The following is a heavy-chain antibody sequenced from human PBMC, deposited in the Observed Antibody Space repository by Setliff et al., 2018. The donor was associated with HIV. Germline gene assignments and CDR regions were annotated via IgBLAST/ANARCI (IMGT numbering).Heavy chain of an antibody. CDR3: ARVHEAQYGYRFDY. CDR2: IFYSGST. V-gene: IGHV4-59*12. CDR1: GGSISSYY. D-gene: IGHD6-25*01. Sequence: SETLSLTCTVSGGSISSYYWSWIRQPPGKGLEWIGYIFYSGSTNYNPSLKSRVTISVDTSKSQFSLQLNSVTPEDTAIYYCARVHEAQYGYRFDYWGQGILVTAPQ. J-gene: IGHJ4*02.